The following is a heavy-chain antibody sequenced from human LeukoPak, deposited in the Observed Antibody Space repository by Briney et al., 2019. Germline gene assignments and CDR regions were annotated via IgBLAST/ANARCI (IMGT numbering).Heavy chain of an antibody. Sequence: ASVNVSCKASGYTFTSYGISWVRQAPGQGLEWMGWISAYNGNTNYAQKLQGRVTMTTDTSTSTAYMELRSLRSDDTAVYYCARDETYYYDSSGYLVFDYWGQGTLVTVSS. CDR2: ISAYNGNT. CDR1: GYTFTSYG. V-gene: IGHV1-18*01. D-gene: IGHD3-22*01. CDR3: ARDETYYYDSSGYLVFDY. J-gene: IGHJ4*02.